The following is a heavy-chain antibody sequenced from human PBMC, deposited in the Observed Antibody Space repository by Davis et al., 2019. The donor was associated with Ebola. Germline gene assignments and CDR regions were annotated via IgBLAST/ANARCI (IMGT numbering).Heavy chain of an antibody. D-gene: IGHD3-22*01. Sequence: PGGSLRLSCAASGFTFSSYWMHWVRQAPGKGLVWVSRINSDGSSTSYADSVKGRFTISRDNAKNTLYLQMNSLRAEDTAVYYCARSSYYDSSGYYFWGDYYYYMDVWGKGTTVTVSS. CDR2: INSDGSST. CDR3: ARSSYYDSSGYYFWGDYYYYMDV. V-gene: IGHV3-74*01. CDR1: GFTFSSYW. J-gene: IGHJ6*03.